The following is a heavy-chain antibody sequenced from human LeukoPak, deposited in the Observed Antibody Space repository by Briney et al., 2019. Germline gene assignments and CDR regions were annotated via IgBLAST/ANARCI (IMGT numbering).Heavy chain of an antibody. CDR2: MNPNSGNT. D-gene: IGHD6-13*01. Sequence: GASVKVSCKASGYTFTSYDINWVRQATGQGLEWMGWMNPNSGNTGYAQKFQGRVTMTRNTSISTAYMELSSLRSEDTAVYYCARVIAAACGDFDYWGQGTLVTVSS. CDR1: GYTFTSYD. V-gene: IGHV1-8*01. CDR3: ARVIAAACGDFDY. J-gene: IGHJ4*02.